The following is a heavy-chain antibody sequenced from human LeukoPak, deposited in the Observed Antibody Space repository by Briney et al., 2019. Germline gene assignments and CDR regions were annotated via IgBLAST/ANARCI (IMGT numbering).Heavy chain of an antibody. Sequence: SHTLSLICAVYGGSLRAYYWSWIPHPPGKGLEWIGEINHSGSTNYNPSLKSRVTISVDTSKNQFSLKLCSVTAADTAVYYCARGLNFYSGSSNWFDPWGQGTLVTVSS. CDR1: GGSLRAYY. J-gene: IGHJ5*02. CDR2: INHSGST. CDR3: ARGLNFYSGSSNWFDP. D-gene: IGHD1-26*01. V-gene: IGHV4-34*01.